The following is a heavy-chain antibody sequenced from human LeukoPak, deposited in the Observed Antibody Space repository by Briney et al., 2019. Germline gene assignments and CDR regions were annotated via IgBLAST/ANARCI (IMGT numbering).Heavy chain of an antibody. V-gene: IGHV1-2*06. J-gene: IGHJ4*02. D-gene: IGHD3-22*01. Sequence: APVKVSCKASGYTFTGYYMHWVRQAPGQGLEWMGRINPNSGGTNYAQKFQGRVTMTRDTSISTAYMELSRLRSDDTAVYYCARESINYYDSSGYFDYWGQGTLVTVSS. CDR3: ARESINYYDSSGYFDY. CDR2: INPNSGGT. CDR1: GYTFTGYY.